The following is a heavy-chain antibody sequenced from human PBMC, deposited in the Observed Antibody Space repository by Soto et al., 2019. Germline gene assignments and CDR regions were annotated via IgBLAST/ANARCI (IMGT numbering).Heavy chain of an antibody. Sequence: VASVKVSCKASGYTFTSYGISWVRQAPGQGLEWMGWISAYNGNTNYAQKLQGRVTMTTDTSTSTACMELRSLRSDDTAVYYCARVDTAMARDWFDPWGQGTLVTVSS. CDR1: GYTFTSYG. D-gene: IGHD5-18*01. CDR3: ARVDTAMARDWFDP. CDR2: ISAYNGNT. J-gene: IGHJ5*02. V-gene: IGHV1-18*04.